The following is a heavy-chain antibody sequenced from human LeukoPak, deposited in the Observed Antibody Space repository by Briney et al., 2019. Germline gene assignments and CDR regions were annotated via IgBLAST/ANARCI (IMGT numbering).Heavy chain of an antibody. CDR2: INPTGGST. Sequence: ASAMVFSKASGYTFISYYMHGVRHAPGEGRQGMVVINPTGGSTSSAQKFQGRVTMTRDMSTSTVYMELSSLRSEDTAVYYCARVGYSYGSTGAFDIWGQGTMVTVSS. J-gene: IGHJ3*02. D-gene: IGHD5-18*01. CDR3: ARVGYSYGSTGAFDI. CDR1: GYTFISYY. V-gene: IGHV1-46*01.